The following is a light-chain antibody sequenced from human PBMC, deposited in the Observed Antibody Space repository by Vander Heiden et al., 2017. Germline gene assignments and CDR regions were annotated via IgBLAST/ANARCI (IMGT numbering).Light chain of an antibody. Sequence: DIQMTQSPPSLSASLGDRVTITCRASERIDHYLNWYRQKSGKGPELLIYAASNLQSWVPSRFSGSGSGTDFTLTIASLRPEDFATYYCQQSYGAPYNFGQGTKLE. J-gene: IGKJ2*01. CDR3: QQSYGAPYN. V-gene: IGKV1-39*01. CDR1: ERIDHY. CDR2: AAS.